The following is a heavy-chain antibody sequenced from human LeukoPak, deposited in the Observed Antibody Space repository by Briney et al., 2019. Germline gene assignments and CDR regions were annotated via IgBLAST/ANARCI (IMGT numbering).Heavy chain of an antibody. V-gene: IGHV1-69*01. Sequence: SVKVSCKASGGTFSNYAISWVRQAPGQGLEWMGGIIPIFGTANYAQKFQGRVTITADESTSTAYMELSSLRSEDTVVYYCARHIHQGYYFDYWGQGTLVTVSS. J-gene: IGHJ4*02. CDR1: GGTFSNYA. CDR2: IIPIFGTA. D-gene: IGHD2-2*01. CDR3: ARHIHQGYYFDY.